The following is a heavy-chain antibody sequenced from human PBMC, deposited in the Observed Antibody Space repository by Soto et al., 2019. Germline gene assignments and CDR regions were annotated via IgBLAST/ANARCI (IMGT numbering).Heavy chain of an antibody. D-gene: IGHD6-19*01. Sequence: PGGSLRLSCPVSVFILNTYTMDWVRQAPGKGLEWVSSISSSSSFIYYADSVKGRFTISRDNAKNSLYLQMNSLRSEDTAVYYCARFRAVAGTRTQSEIDYWGQGTLVTVSS. CDR3: ARFRAVAGTRTQSEIDY. CDR1: VFILNTYT. J-gene: IGHJ4*02. CDR2: ISSSSSFI. V-gene: IGHV3-21*01.